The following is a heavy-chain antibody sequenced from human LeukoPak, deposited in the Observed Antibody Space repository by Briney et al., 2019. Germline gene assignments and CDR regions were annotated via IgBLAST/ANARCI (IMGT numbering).Heavy chain of an antibody. CDR3: ARHTLGSSGSVD. V-gene: IGHV3-74*01. Sequence: GGSLRLSCATSGFTFSSYLIHWVRQAPGKGLVWVSRINPDGSSTNYADSVKGRFTISRDNAKNTLYLQMNSLRAEDTAVYYCARHTLGSSGSVDWGQGTLVTVSS. CDR2: INPDGSST. J-gene: IGHJ4*02. D-gene: IGHD3-22*01. CDR1: GFTFSSYL.